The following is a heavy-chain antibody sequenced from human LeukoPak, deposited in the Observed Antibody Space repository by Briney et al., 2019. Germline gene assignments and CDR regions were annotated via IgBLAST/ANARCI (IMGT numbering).Heavy chain of an antibody. D-gene: IGHD2-2*01. J-gene: IGHJ4*02. CDR2: ISSSGSTI. CDR1: GFTFSSYE. CDR3: ATQSYALFDY. Sequence: QPGGSLRLSCAASGFTFSSYEMNWVRQAPGKGLEWVSYISSSGSTIYYADSVKGRFTISRDNAKNSVYLQLGSLRAEDTAVYYCATQSYALFDYWGQGALVTVSS. V-gene: IGHV3-48*03.